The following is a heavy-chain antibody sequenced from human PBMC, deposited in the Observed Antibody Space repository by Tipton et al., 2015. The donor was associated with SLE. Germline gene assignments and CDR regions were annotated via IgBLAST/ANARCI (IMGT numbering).Heavy chain of an antibody. CDR2: IVPTSATV. Sequence: SLRLSCAASGFTFSDHYMSWIRQAPGKGLEWLSYIVPTSATVYYAASVEGRFTISRDNSKNTLHLQMISLRAEDTAVYYYAAEMEALDAMGVWGQGTTVTVAS. V-gene: IGHV3-11*04. CDR3: AAEMEALDAMGV. D-gene: IGHD5-24*01. CDR1: GFTFSDHY. J-gene: IGHJ6*02.